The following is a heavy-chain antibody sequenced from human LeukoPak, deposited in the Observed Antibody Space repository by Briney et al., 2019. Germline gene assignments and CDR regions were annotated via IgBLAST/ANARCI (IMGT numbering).Heavy chain of an antibody. J-gene: IGHJ4*02. V-gene: IGHV3-23*01. CDR2: ISGSGGST. CDR1: GFTFSSYA. Sequence: PGGSLRLSCAASGFTFSSYAMSWVRQAPGKGLEWVSAISGSGGSTYYADSVKGRFTISRDNSKNTLYLQMNSLRAEDTAVYYCAKARWELLPPYPNFDYWGQGTLVTVSS. CDR3: AKARWELLPPYPNFDY. D-gene: IGHD1-26*01.